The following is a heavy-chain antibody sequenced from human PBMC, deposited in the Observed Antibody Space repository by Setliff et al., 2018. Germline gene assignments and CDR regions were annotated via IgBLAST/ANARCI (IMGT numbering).Heavy chain of an antibody. V-gene: IGHV3-NL1*01. D-gene: IGHD3-10*01. CDR1: GFTFSSYS. CDR3: ARDISGRDALDI. CDR2: ISGGGSRT. Sequence: GGSLRLSFAASGFTFSSYSMHWVRQAPGKGLEWVSFISGGGSRTYYAASVKGRVTISRDNSKNTLYLQMSSLRAEDTAIYYRARDISGRDALDIWGQGTMVTVSS. J-gene: IGHJ3*02.